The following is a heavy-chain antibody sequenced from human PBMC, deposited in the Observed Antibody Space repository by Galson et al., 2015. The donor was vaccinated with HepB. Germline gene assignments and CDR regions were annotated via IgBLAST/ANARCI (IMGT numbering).Heavy chain of an antibody. CDR2: FDPEDGET. Sequence: SVKVSCKVSGYTLTELSMHWVRQAPGKGLEWMGGFDPEDGETIYAQKFQGRVTMTEDTSTDTAYMELSSLRSEDTAVYYRCSAMLTFGGVIVFAFDIWGQGTMVTVSS. CDR3: CSAMLTFGGVIVFAFDI. J-gene: IGHJ3*02. CDR1: GYTLTELS. V-gene: IGHV1-24*01. D-gene: IGHD3-16*02.